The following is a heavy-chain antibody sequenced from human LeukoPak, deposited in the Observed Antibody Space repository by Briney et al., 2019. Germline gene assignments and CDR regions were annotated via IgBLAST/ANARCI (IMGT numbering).Heavy chain of an antibody. D-gene: IGHD5-24*01. Sequence: GGSLRLSCAASGFTVSSNYMNWARQAPGKGLEWVSVIYSGGSTYYADSVKGRFTISRDNSKNTLYLQMNSLRAEDTAVYYCARDPGGYNSGGDWNFDLWGRGTLVTVSS. CDR3: ARDPGGYNSGGDWNFDL. J-gene: IGHJ2*01. CDR1: GFTVSSNY. CDR2: IYSGGST. V-gene: IGHV3-53*01.